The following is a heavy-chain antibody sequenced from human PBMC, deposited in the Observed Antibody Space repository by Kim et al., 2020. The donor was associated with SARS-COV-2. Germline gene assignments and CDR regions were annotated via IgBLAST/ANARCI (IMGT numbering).Heavy chain of an antibody. CDR3: ARDRDYSSGSEMAFHI. V-gene: IGHV1-69*13. J-gene: IGHJ3*02. CDR1: GGTLIKYG. Sequence: SVKVSCKAPGGTLIKYGISWVRQAPGQGLEWMGGIIPMYGVTNYAQKLRGRVTITADGFTSVSDMELSSLRSDDTAVYYCARDRDYSSGSEMAFHIWGQGTMVTVSS. CDR2: IIPMYGVT. D-gene: IGHD3-10*01.